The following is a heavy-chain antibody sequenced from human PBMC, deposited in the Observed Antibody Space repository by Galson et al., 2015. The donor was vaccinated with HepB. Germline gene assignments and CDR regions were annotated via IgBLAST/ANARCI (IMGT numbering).Heavy chain of an antibody. J-gene: IGHJ5*02. V-gene: IGHV4-59*01. Sequence: ETLSLTCTVSGGSISSYYWSWIRQPPGKGLEWIGYIYYSGSTNYNPSLKSRVTISVDTSKNQFSLKLSSVTAADTAVYYCARAYLPEIVVVPAAPGRRWFDPWGQGTLVTVSS. CDR3: ARAYLPEIVVVPAAPGRRWFDP. CDR1: GGSISSYY. CDR2: IYYSGST. D-gene: IGHD2-2*01.